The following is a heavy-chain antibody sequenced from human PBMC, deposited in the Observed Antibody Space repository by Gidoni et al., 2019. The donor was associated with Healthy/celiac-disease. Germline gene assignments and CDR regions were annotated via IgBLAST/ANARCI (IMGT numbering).Heavy chain of an antibody. CDR2: IYYSGST. Sequence: QVQLQESGPGLVKPSETLSLTCTVSGGSISSYYWSWIRQPPGKGLEWIGYIYYSGSTNYNPSLKSRVTISVDTSKNQFSLKLSSVTAADTAVYYCASLYSSSGGEAFDIWGQGTMVTVSS. D-gene: IGHD6-13*01. CDR3: ASLYSSSGGEAFDI. V-gene: IGHV4-59*08. CDR1: GGSISSYY. J-gene: IGHJ3*02.